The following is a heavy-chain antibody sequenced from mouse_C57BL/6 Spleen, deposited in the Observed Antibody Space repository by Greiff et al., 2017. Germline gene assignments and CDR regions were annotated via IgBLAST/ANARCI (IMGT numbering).Heavy chain of an antibody. CDR3: ARERDYAYAMDY. J-gene: IGHJ4*01. D-gene: IGHD2-4*01. CDR2: ISYDGSN. CDR1: GYSITSGYY. V-gene: IGHV3-6*01. Sequence: EVKLMESGPGLVKPSQSLSLTCSVTGYSITSGYYWNWIRQFPGNKLEWMGYISYDGSNNYNPSLKNRISITRDTSKNQFFLKLNSVTTEDTATYYCARERDYAYAMDYWGQGTSVTVSS.